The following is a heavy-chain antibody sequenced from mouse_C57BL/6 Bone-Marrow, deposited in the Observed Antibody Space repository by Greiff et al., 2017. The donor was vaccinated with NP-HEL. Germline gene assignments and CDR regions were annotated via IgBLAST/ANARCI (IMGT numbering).Heavy chain of an antibody. D-gene: IGHD1-1*02. V-gene: IGHV1-82*01. CDR1: GYAFSSSW. CDR2: IYPGDGDT. J-gene: IGHJ4*01. Sequence: QVQLQQSGPELVKPGASVKISCKASGYAFSSSWMNWVKQRPGKGLEWIGRIYPGDGDTNYNGKFKGKATLTADKSSSTAYMQLSSLTSEDSAVYFCAIYYEAMDYWGQGTSVTVSS. CDR3: AIYYEAMDY.